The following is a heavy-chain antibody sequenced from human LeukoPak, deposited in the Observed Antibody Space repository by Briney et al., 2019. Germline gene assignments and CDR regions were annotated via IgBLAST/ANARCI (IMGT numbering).Heavy chain of an antibody. D-gene: IGHD3-22*01. CDR1: GFTFSSYA. J-gene: IGHJ4*02. CDR2: ISGSGGST. V-gene: IGHV3-23*01. Sequence: PGGSLRLSCAASGFTFSSYAMSWVRQAPGKGLEWVSAISGSGGSTYYADSVKGRFTISRDNSKNTLYLHMNRLSAEDTAVSYGAKGGRPYYYDSSGYYDYWGQGTLVTVSS. CDR3: AKGGRPYYYDSSGYYDY.